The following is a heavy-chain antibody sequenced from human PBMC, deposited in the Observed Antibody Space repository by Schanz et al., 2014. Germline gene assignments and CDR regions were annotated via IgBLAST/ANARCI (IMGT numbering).Heavy chain of an antibody. Sequence: EVQLLESGGGLVQPGGSLRLSCAASGFTFSYYSLNWVRQAPGKGLEWLSYTKAGGRDIHYADSVKGRFTISRDEVKHSLYLPMNSVSAADTSVYFCASDGGRDGYNLALDVWGQGTLVTVSS. D-gene: IGHD5-12*01. V-gene: IGHV3-48*01. CDR3: ASDGGRDGYNLALDV. CDR1: GFTFSYYS. CDR2: TKAGGRDI. J-gene: IGHJ3*01.